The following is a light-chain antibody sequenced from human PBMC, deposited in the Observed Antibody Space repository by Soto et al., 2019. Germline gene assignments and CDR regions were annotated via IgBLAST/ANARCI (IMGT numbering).Light chain of an antibody. Sequence: DIQMTQSPSSLSASVGDRVTISCRASQSISSYLHWYQQKPGKAPKLLIYAASSLQSAVPSRFSGGGSGTHFTLTISSLQPEDFAIYYCQQSYSVPHTFGQGTKLEIK. CDR2: AAS. J-gene: IGKJ2*01. CDR1: QSISSY. CDR3: QQSYSVPHT. V-gene: IGKV1-39*01.